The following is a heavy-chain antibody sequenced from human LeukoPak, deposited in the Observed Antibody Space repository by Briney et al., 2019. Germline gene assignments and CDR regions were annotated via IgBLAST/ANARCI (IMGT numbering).Heavy chain of an antibody. J-gene: IGHJ3*02. CDR3: AKGIVVVPAVIDAFDI. Sequence: PGGSLRLSCAASGFTFSSYAMSWVRQAPGKGLEWVSAISGSGGSTYYADSVKGRFTISRDNSKNTLYLQMNSLRAEDTAVYYCAKGIVVVPAVIDAFDIWGQGTIVTVSS. D-gene: IGHD2-2*01. CDR2: ISGSGGST. CDR1: GFTFSSYA. V-gene: IGHV3-23*01.